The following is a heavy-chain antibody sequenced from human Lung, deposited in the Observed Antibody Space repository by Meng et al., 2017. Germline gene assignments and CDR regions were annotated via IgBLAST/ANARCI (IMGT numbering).Heavy chain of an antibody. CDR1: GYTFTSYA. J-gene: IGHJ4*02. Sequence: QVQLVQSGAEVKKPGASVKVSCKASGYTFTSYAMHWVCQAPGQRLEWMGWINAGNGNTKYSQKFQGRVTITRDTSASTAYMELSSLRSEDTAVYYCARGEGYCTNGVCSPGYWGQGTLVTVSS. CDR2: INAGNGNT. CDR3: ARGEGYCTNGVCSPGY. D-gene: IGHD2-8*01. V-gene: IGHV1-3*01.